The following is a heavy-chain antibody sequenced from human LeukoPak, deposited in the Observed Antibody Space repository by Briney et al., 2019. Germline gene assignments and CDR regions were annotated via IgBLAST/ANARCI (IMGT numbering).Heavy chain of an antibody. CDR2: ISGSGGST. D-gene: IGHD3-9*01. CDR3: AKAGLRYFDWLYYFDY. V-gene: IGHV3-23*01. J-gene: IGHJ4*02. Sequence: GGSLRLSCAASGFTFSRNGMTWVRQAPGKGLEWVSAISGSGGSTYYADSVKGRFTISRDNSKNTLYLQMNSLRAEDTAVYYCAKAGLRYFDWLYYFDYWGQGTLVTVSS. CDR1: GFTFSRNG.